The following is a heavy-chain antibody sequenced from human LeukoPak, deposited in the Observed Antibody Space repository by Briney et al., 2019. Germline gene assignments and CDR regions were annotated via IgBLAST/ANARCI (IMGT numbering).Heavy chain of an antibody. CDR3: AGETGHYYDSSGYHNPTQFGY. D-gene: IGHD3-22*01. CDR2: IKQDGSEK. Sequence: GGSLRLSCAASGFTFSSYWMSWVRQAPGKGLEWVANIKQDGSEKYYVDSVKGRFTISRDNAKNSLYLQMNSLRAEDTAVYYCAGETGHYYDSSGYHNPTQFGYWGQGTLVTVSS. J-gene: IGHJ4*02. CDR1: GFTFSSYW. V-gene: IGHV3-7*01.